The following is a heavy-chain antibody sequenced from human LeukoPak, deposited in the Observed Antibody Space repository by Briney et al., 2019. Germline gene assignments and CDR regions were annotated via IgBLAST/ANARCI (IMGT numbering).Heavy chain of an antibody. CDR2: IKSKTDGGTT. V-gene: IGHV3-15*01. Sequence: PGGSLRLSCAASGFTFSHAWMTWVRQAPGKGLEWVGRIKSKTDGGTTDYAAPVKGRFTISRDDSKNTLYLQMNSLRAEDTAVYYCARDEAEFMVRGLPGYWGQGTLVTVSS. D-gene: IGHD3-10*01. CDR3: ARDEAEFMVRGLPGY. J-gene: IGHJ4*02. CDR1: GFTFSHAW.